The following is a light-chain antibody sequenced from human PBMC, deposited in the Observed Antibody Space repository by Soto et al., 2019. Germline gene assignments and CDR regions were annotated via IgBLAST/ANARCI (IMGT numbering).Light chain of an antibody. V-gene: IGKV3-20*01. CDR1: QSVSSSY. J-gene: IGKJ5*01. CDR2: GAS. Sequence: EIVLTQAPDTLSLFPGERATLSCRASQSVSSSYLAWYQQKPGQPPRLLIYGASSRATGIPDRFSGSGSGTDFTLTISTLEPEDFAVFYCQHYDSLPITFGQGTRLEIK. CDR3: QHYDSLPIT.